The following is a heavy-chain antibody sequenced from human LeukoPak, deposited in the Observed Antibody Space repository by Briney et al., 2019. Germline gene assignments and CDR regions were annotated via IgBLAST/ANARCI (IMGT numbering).Heavy chain of an antibody. CDR2: FDPDDGEI. CDR3: ATVSDLGESKGTFDH. Sequence: ASVKVSCKVSGYTLTDLSMHWVRQAPGKGLEWMGGFDPDDGEIIYAQKFKGRLTMTEDTSTETAHMELSSLRFEDTAVYYCATVSDLGESKGTFDHWGQGTRVTVSS. CDR1: GYTLTDLS. J-gene: IGHJ4*02. V-gene: IGHV1-24*01. D-gene: IGHD3-16*01.